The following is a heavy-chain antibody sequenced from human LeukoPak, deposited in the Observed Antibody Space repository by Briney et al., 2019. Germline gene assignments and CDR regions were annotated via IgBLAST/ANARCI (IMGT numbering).Heavy chain of an antibody. CDR3: TRSPSLGGRYWGFDY. CDR2: LSPDGSSS. Sequence: PGGSLRLSCAAFGFTFSTYWMHWVRQAPGKGLVWVSRLSPDGSSSIYADSVKGRFTVSRDSAKNTLYLQMNSLRAEDTAVYYCTRSPSLGGRYWGFDYWGQGALVTVSS. V-gene: IGHV3-74*01. CDR1: GFTFSTYW. J-gene: IGHJ4*02. D-gene: IGHD1-26*01.